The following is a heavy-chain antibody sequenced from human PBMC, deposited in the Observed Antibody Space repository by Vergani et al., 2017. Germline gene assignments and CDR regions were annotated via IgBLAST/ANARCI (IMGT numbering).Heavy chain of an antibody. CDR1: GGTFSSYA. CDR3: AREGVAYCSSTSCYTHWFDP. CDR2: IIPIFGTA. J-gene: IGHJ5*02. V-gene: IGHV1-69*01. D-gene: IGHD2-2*02. Sequence: QVQLVQSGAEVKKPGSSVKVSCKASGGTFSSYAISWVRQAPGQGLEWMGGIIPIFGTANYAQKFQGRVTITADESTSTAYMELSSLRSEDTAVYYCAREGVAYCSSTSCYTHWFDPWRQGTLVTVSS.